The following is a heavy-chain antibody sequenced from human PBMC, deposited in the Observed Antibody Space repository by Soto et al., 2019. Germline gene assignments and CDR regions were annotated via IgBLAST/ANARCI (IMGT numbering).Heavy chain of an antibody. CDR1: GFTFSTYN. D-gene: IGHD3-10*01. V-gene: IGHV3-48*01. J-gene: IGHJ4*02. CDR3: GRGSPLQPVRAVRSRLAY. CDR2: ISSSGSTI. Sequence: EVQLVESGGGLVQPGGSLRLSCAASGFTFSTYNMNWVRQAPGKGLEWVSYISSSGSTIYYADSVKGRFTISRDNPKKSLYLQKNSLKAEDTAVYYCGRGSPLQPVRAVRSRLAYWGQRALVTVSS.